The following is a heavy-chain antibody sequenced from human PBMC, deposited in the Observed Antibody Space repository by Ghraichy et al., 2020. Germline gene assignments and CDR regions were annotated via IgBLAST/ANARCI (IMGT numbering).Heavy chain of an antibody. CDR3: AKAWGFCSGGTCPSYKWFDP. Sequence: GGSPRLSCAASGFTFSSYEMTWVRQAPGKGLEWVSTMSGGGGNTYYGDSVKGRFTVSRDNSHNTMSLQMNSLRAEDTALYYCAKAWGFCSGGTCPSYKWFDPWGPGTLVTVSS. V-gene: IGHV3-23*01. CDR2: MSGGGGNT. CDR1: GFTFSSYE. D-gene: IGHD2-15*01. J-gene: IGHJ5*02.